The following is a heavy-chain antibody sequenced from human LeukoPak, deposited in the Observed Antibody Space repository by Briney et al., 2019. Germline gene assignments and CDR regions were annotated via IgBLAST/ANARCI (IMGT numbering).Heavy chain of an antibody. CDR1: GGSISSYY. CDR2: IYYSGST. CDR3: AREGYLPYYFDY. V-gene: IGHV4-59*12. D-gene: IGHD6-13*01. J-gene: IGHJ4*02. Sequence: PSETLSLTCTVSGGSISSYYWSWIRQPPGKGLEWIGYIYYSGSTNYNPSLKSRVTISVDTSKNQFSLKLSSVTAADTAVYYCAREGYLPYYFDYWGQGTLVTVSS.